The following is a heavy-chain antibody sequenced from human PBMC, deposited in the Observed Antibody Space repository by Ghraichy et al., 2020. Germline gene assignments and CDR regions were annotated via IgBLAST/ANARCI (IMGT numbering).Heavy chain of an antibody. V-gene: IGHV4-31*03. J-gene: IGHJ4*02. Sequence: SETRSLTCTVSGGPISSGGYYWSWIRQHPGKGLEWIGYIYYSGSTYYNPSLKSRVTISVDTSKNQFSLKLSSVTAADTAVYYCAGLSRTAYDSSGWGADYWGQGTLVTVSS. D-gene: IGHD3-22*01. CDR2: IYYSGST. CDR1: GGPISSGGYY. CDR3: AGLSRTAYDSSGWGADY.